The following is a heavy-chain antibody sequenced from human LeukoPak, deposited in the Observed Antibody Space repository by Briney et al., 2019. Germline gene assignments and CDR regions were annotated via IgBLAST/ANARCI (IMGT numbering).Heavy chain of an antibody. J-gene: IGHJ5*02. D-gene: IGHD3-10*01. CDR2: IYYSGST. CDR1: GGSISSSSYY. CDR3: ARLFWFGELSWFDP. Sequence: SETLSLTCTVSGGSISSSSYYWGWTRQPPGKGLEWIGSIYYSGSTYYNPSLKSRVTISVDTSKNQFSLKLSSVTAADTAVYYCARLFWFGELSWFDPWGQGTLVTVSS. V-gene: IGHV4-39*01.